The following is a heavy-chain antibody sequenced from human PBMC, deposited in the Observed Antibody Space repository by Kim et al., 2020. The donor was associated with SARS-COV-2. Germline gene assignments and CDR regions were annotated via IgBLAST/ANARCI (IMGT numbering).Heavy chain of an antibody. CDR3: ARGFDYGDFGYFDY. CDR2: ISYDGSNK. J-gene: IGHJ4*02. V-gene: IGHV3-30*04. D-gene: IGHD4-17*01. Sequence: GGSLRLSCAASGFTFSSYAMHWVRQAPGKGLEWVAVISYDGSNKYYADSVKGRFTISRDNSKNTLYLQMNSLRAEDTAVYYCARGFDYGDFGYFDYWGQG. CDR1: GFTFSSYA.